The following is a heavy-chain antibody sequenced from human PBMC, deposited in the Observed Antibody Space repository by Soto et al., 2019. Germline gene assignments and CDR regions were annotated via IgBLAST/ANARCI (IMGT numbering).Heavy chain of an antibody. J-gene: IGHJ5*02. CDR1: GGSISSGGYS. CDR2: IYHSGST. V-gene: IGHV4-30-2*01. D-gene: IGHD1-1*01. CDR3: ARVRYNWNEEMRGFAP. Sequence: QLQLQESGSGLVKPSQTLSLTCAVSGGSISSGGYSWSWIRQPPGKGLEWIGYIYHSGSTYYNPSLKSRVTISVDRSKNLFSLKLSSVTAADTAVYYCARVRYNWNEEMRGFAPWGQGTLVTVSS.